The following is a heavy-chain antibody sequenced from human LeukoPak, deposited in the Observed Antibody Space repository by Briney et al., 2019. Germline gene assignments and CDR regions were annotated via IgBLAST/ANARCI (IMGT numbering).Heavy chain of an antibody. CDR3: ARVSYEWLRFDY. CDR1: GGSIRSSYYY. Sequence: SETLSLTCTVSGGSIRSSYYYWGWIRQPPGKGLEWIGSIYDSGSTYYNPSLKSRVTISVDTSKNQFSLKLSSVTAADTAVYYCARVSYEWLRFDYWGQGTLVTVSS. CDR2: IYDSGST. D-gene: IGHD5-12*01. V-gene: IGHV4-39*01. J-gene: IGHJ4*02.